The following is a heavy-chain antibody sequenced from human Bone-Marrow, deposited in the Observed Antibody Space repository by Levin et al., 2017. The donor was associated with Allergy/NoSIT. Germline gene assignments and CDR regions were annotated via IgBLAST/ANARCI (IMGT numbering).Heavy chain of an antibody. CDR3: ARGSDLYYAYDF. D-gene: IGHD2-15*01. V-gene: IGHV1-2*06. CDR1: GYTFTGYY. Sequence: PLASVKVSCNTSGYTFTGYYLHWVRQAPGQGLEWMGRINPHDGATDYTERFQGRVTMTRDTSIRTAYMELTSLTSEDTAVYYCARGSDLYYAYDFWGQGTMVTVSS. J-gene: IGHJ3*01. CDR2: INPHDGAT.